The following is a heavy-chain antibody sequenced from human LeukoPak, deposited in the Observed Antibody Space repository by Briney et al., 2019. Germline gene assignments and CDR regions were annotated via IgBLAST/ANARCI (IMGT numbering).Heavy chain of an antibody. V-gene: IGHV1-46*01. CDR2: INPSGGST. D-gene: IGHD5-12*01. CDR1: GYTFTSYY. Sequence: ASVKVSCKASGYTFTSYYMHWVRQAPGQGLEWMGIINPSGGSTSYAQKFQGRVTMTEDTSTDTAYMELSSLRSEDTAVYYCARAKWRGYFDYWGQGTLVTVSS. CDR3: ARAKWRGYFDY. J-gene: IGHJ4*02.